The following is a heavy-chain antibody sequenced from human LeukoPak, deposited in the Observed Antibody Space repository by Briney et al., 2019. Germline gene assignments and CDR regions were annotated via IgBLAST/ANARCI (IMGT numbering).Heavy chain of an antibody. V-gene: IGHV5-51*01. Sequence: GESLRISCKGSGYSFTSYWIGWVRQMPGKGLEWMGIIYPGDSDTRYSPSFQGQVTISADKSISTAYLQWSSLKASETAMYYCATLGYCSSTSCYDFDYWGQGTLVTVSS. CDR1: GYSFTSYW. CDR2: IYPGDSDT. D-gene: IGHD2-2*01. CDR3: ATLGYCSSTSCYDFDY. J-gene: IGHJ4*02.